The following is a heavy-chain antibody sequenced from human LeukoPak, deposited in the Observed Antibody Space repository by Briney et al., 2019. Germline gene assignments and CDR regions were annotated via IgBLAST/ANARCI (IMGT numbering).Heavy chain of an antibody. CDR1: GFTFTNYA. D-gene: IGHD3-22*01. J-gene: IGHJ4*02. V-gene: IGHV3-23*01. Sequence: PGGSLRLSCAASGFTFTNYAMSWVRQAPGKGLEWVSAIRGSGGSTYYADSVKGRFTISRDNSKNTLYLQMSSLRAEDTAVYYCAKNHYDSSGYGFDFWGQGTLVTVSS. CDR2: IRGSGGST. CDR3: AKNHYDSSGYGFDF.